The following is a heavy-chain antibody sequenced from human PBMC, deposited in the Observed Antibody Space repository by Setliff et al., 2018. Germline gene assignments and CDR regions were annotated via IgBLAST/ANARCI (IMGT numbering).Heavy chain of an antibody. CDR3: ATLPHSSGPLHDY. CDR2: IYTDGST. V-gene: IGHV4-61*09. CDR1: GGSLSSYNY. J-gene: IGHJ4*02. D-gene: IGHD6-19*01. Sequence: SETLSLTCTVSGGSLSSYNYWSWIRQPAGKGLEWIGQIYTDGSTNYNPSLKSRVTISVDKSKNQFSLKLSSVTAADTAVYYCATLPHSSGPLHDYWGQGTLVTVSS.